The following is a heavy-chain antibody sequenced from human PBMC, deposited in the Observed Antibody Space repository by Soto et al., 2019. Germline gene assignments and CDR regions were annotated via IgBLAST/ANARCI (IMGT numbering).Heavy chain of an antibody. CDR3: ARGQRTEHNSNWFDP. CDR2: IYYSGST. Sequence: PSETLSLTCTVSGGSISSYYWSWIRQPPGKGLEWIGYIYYSGSTNYNPSLKSRVTISVDTSKNQFSLKLSSVTAADTAVYYCARGQRTEHNSNWFDPWGQGTLVTVSS. D-gene: IGHD1-26*01. J-gene: IGHJ5*02. CDR1: GGSISSYY. V-gene: IGHV4-59*01.